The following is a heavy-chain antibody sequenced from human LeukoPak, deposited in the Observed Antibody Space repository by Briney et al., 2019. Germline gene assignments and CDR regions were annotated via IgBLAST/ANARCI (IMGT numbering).Heavy chain of an antibody. CDR2: FDPEDGET. V-gene: IGHV1-24*01. D-gene: IGHD2-2*01. CDR1: GYTLTELS. Sequence: ASVKVSCKVSGYTLTELSMHWVRQAPGKGLEWMGGFDPEDGETIYAQKFQGRVTMTEDTSTDTAYMELSSLRSEDTAVYYCATSFLGRGCSSTSCYHWFDPWGQGTLVTVSS. J-gene: IGHJ5*02. CDR3: ATSFLGRGCSSTSCYHWFDP.